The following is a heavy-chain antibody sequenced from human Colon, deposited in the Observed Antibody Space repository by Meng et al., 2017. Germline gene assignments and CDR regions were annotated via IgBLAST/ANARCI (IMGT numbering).Heavy chain of an antibody. J-gene: IGHJ4*02. CDR3: ARGRGSYSSIDF. D-gene: IGHD1-26*01. CDR1: GASVSSDSHY. CDR2: IYYTGNT. V-gene: IGHV4-61*03. Sequence: QVPLQESGPGLVRPSETLSLTCTVSGASVSSDSHYWSWIRQSPGKGLEWIGYIYYTGNTNYNPSLASRVSMSVDTSKNHFSLNLTSVTAADTAVYYCARGRGSYSSIDFWGQGTLVTVSS.